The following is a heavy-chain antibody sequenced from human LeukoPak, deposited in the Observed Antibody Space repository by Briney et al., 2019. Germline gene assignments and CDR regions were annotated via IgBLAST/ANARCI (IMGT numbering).Heavy chain of an antibody. CDR3: AREPTRTSPDY. J-gene: IGHJ4*02. V-gene: IGHV4-59*01. CDR1: GGSISSYY. Sequence: PSETLSLTCTVSGGSISSYYWSWIRQPPGKGLEWIGYIYYSGSTNYNPSLKSRVTISVDTSKNQFSLKLSSVTAADTAVYYWAREPTRTSPDYWGQGTLVTVSS. CDR2: IYYSGST. D-gene: IGHD1-7*01.